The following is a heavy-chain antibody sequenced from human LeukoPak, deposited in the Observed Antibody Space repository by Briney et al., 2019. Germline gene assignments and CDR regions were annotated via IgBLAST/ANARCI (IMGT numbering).Heavy chain of an antibody. CDR1: GFTFNNYA. CDR3: ARENWYLDY. V-gene: IGHV3-23*01. Sequence: GGSLRLSCPASGFTFNNYAISWVRQAPGKGPEWVSTVDNYGGSTYFADSVKGRFTISRDNSRNTLYLQMNSLRDEDTAVYYCARENWYLDYWGQGTLVTVSS. J-gene: IGHJ4*02. D-gene: IGHD1-1*01. CDR2: VDNYGGST.